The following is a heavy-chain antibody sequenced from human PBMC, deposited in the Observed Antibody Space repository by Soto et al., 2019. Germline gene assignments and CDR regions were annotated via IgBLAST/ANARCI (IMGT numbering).Heavy chain of an antibody. Sequence: PGGSLRLSCAASGFTFSSNSMNWVRQAPGKGLEWVSYISSSSSTIYYADSVKGRFTISRDNAKNSLYLQMNSLRAEDTAVYYCASYVFWSGYYTMDVWGKGTTVTVS. CDR2: ISSSSSTI. D-gene: IGHD3-3*01. J-gene: IGHJ6*03. V-gene: IGHV3-48*01. CDR3: ASYVFWSGYYTMDV. CDR1: GFTFSSNS.